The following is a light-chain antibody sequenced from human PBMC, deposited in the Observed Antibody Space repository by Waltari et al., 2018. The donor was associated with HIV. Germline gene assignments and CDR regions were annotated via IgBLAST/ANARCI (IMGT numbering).Light chain of an antibody. V-gene: IGKV3-15*01. CDR1: ESVGSV. J-gene: IGKJ1*01. CDR3: QQFYYWPRT. CDR2: GGS. Sequence: EIVLTQSPVALSVSPGDRVTLSCRASESVGSVFAWYQQRPGQGPTLLMHGGSTRASGVSARFSGSGSGTEVNLTITSLQSDDSAIYFCQQFYYWPRTFGQGTKVEVK.